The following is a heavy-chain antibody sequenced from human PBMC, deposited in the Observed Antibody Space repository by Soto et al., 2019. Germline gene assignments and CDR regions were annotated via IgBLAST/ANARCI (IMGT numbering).Heavy chain of an antibody. V-gene: IGHV3-9*01. J-gene: IGHJ4*02. CDR3: AKGGQLLVEGGGY. D-gene: IGHD2-2*01. CDR2: ISWNSGSI. Sequence: EVQLVESGGGLVQPGRSLRLSCAASGFTFDDYAMHWVRQAPGKGLEWVSGISWNSGSIGYADSVKGRFTISRGHAKNSLYLQMNSLRAEDTALYYCAKGGQLLVEGGGYWGQGTLVTVSS. CDR1: GFTFDDYA.